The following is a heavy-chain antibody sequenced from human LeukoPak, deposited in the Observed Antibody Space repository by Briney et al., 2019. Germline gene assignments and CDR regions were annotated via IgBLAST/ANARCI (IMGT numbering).Heavy chain of an antibody. Sequence: SETLSLTCTVSGGSISSYYWSWLRQPPGKGLEWLGYIYYSGSTNYNPSLKSRVTVSVDTSKNQFSLKLSSVTAADTAVYYCARAPYYYDSSGYYSYYYYYYMDVWGKGTTVTVS. CDR1: GGSISSYY. CDR2: IYYSGST. CDR3: ARAPYYYDSSGYYSYYYYYYMDV. V-gene: IGHV4-59*01. J-gene: IGHJ6*03. D-gene: IGHD3-22*01.